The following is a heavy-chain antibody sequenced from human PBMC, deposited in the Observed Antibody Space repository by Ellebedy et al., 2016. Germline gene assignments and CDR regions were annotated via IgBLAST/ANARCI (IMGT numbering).Heavy chain of an antibody. CDR1: GYPFTSFG. V-gene: IGHV1-18*01. CDR3: ARDSQRTMTRYYLDY. Sequence: ASAKVSCKASGYPFTSFGISWVRQAPGQGLEWMGWISPYNGNTNYTQKLQDRVTMTTDTSTSTAYIELRSLRSDDPAIYYCARDSQRTMTRYYLDYWGQGNLVTVSS. D-gene: IGHD6-25*01. J-gene: IGHJ4*02. CDR2: ISPYNGNT.